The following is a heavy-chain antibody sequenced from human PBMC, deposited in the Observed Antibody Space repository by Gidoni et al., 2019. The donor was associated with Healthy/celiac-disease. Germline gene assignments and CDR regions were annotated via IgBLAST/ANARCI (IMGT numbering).Heavy chain of an antibody. CDR2: IDWDDDK. CDR3: ARSPFIVGATGHFDY. Sequence: QVTLRESGPALVKPTQTLTLTCTFSGFSLSTSGMCVSWIRQPPGKALEWLALIDWDDDKYYSTSLKTRLTISKDTSKNQVVLTMTNMDPVDTATYYCARSPFIVGATGHFDYWGQGTLVTVSS. D-gene: IGHD1-26*01. CDR1: GFSLSTSGMC. V-gene: IGHV2-70*01. J-gene: IGHJ4*02.